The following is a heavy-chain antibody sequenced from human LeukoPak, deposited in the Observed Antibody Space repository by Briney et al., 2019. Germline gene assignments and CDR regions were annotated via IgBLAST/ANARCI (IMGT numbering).Heavy chain of an antibody. J-gene: IGHJ4*02. D-gene: IGHD1-26*01. CDR3: ARFYANEWELPH. Sequence: GGSLRLSCAASGFTFSSYSMNWVRQAPGKGLEWVSSISSSSNIYYADSVKGRFTISRDNAKNSLYLQMNSPRVEDTAVYYCARFYANEWELPHWGQGTLVTVSS. CDR2: ISSSSNI. CDR1: GFTFSSYS. V-gene: IGHV3-21*01.